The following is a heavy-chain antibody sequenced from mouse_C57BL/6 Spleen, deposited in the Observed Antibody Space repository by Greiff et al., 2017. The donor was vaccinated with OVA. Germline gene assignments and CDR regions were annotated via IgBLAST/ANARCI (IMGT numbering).Heavy chain of an antibody. V-gene: IGHV1-64*01. D-gene: IGHD1-1*01. CDR2: IHPNSGST. Sequence: QVQLQQPGAELVKPGASVKLSCKASGYTFTSYWMHWVKQRPGQGLEWIGMIHPNSGSTNYNEKFKSKATLTADKSSSTAYMQLSSLTSEDSAVYYCARGLLRSSQGYFDYWGQGTTLTVSS. CDR3: ARGLLRSSQGYFDY. CDR1: GYTFTSYW. J-gene: IGHJ2*01.